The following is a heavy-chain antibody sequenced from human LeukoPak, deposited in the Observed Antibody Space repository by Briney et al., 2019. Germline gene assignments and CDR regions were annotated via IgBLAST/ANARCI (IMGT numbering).Heavy chain of an antibody. Sequence: GGTLRLSCAASGFTFSSYWMSWVRQAPGKGLEWVGRIKSKTDGGTTDYAAPVKGRFTISRDDSKNTLYLQMNSLKTEDPAVYYCTTGAHRRVGYPMPEVFDYWGEGALVTVSS. V-gene: IGHV3-15*01. CDR2: IKSKTDGGTT. CDR1: GFTFSSYW. J-gene: IGHJ4*02. D-gene: IGHD2-2*01. CDR3: TTGAHRRVGYPMPEVFDY.